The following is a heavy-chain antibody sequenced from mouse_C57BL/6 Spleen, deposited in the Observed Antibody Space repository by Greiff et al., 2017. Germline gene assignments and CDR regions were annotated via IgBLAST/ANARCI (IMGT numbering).Heavy chain of an antibody. D-gene: IGHD2-5*01. CDR1: GYTFTSYW. J-gene: IGHJ4*01. Sequence: VQLQQSGAELVRPGSSVKLSCKASGYTFTSYWMDWVKQRPGQGLEWIGNIYPSDSETHYNQKFKDKATLTVDKSSSTAYMQLSSLTSEDSAVYYCARGLWSNYDYYAMDYWGQGTSVTVSS. CDR3: ARGLWSNYDYYAMDY. CDR2: IYPSDSET. V-gene: IGHV1-61*01.